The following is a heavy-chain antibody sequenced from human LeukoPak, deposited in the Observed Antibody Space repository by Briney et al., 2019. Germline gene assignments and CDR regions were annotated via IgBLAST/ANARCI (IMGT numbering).Heavy chain of an antibody. CDR2: INPNSGGT. V-gene: IGHV1-2*02. J-gene: IGHJ5*02. CDR3: ARSSSLDP. D-gene: IGHD6-6*01. Sequence: EASVKVSCKASGYTFTAYYLHWVRQAPEQGPEWMGWINPNSGGTNYAQKFQGRVTMTRDTSISTASMELSSLTSDDTAVYYCARSSSLDPWGQGTLVNVSS. CDR1: GYTFTAYY.